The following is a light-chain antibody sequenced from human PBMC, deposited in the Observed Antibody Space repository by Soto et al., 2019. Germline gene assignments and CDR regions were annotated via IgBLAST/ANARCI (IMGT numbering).Light chain of an antibody. CDR3: AAWDDSLSGVV. CDR2: TNS. V-gene: IGLV1-47*01. CDR1: SSNIGSNY. J-gene: IGLJ2*01. Sequence: QSVLTQPPSASGTPGHRVTISCSGSSSNIGSNYVYWYQQLPGTAPRLLIYTNSQRPSGVPDRFSGSKSGTSASLAISGLRSEDEADYYCAAWDDSLSGVVFGGGTKVTVL.